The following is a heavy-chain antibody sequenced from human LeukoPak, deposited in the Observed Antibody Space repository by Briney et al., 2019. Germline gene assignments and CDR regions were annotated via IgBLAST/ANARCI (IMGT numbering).Heavy chain of an antibody. CDR2: IYYSGRT. CDR3: ARGRWLPNAFDI. D-gene: IGHD5-24*01. Sequence: SETLSLTCTVSGDSINSYYWNWIRQPPGKGLEWIGYIYYSGRTDFNPSLKSRVTISVDTSKHQFSMKLKSVTAADTAVYFCARGRWLPNAFDIWGQGTMVTVFS. CDR1: GDSINSYY. J-gene: IGHJ3*02. V-gene: IGHV4-59*01.